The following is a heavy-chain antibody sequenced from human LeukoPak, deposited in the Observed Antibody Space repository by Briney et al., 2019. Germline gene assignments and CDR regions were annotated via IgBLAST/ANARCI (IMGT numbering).Heavy chain of an antibody. Sequence: ASVKVSCKSSGYTFPSYGIIWVRQAPGQGLEWMGRISAYNGNTDYAQKLQGRVTMTTDTSTSTAYVELRSLRSDDTAVYYCARDRLSAAGGWDLVFDYWGQGTLVTVSS. D-gene: IGHD1-26*01. J-gene: IGHJ4*02. CDR3: ARDRLSAAGGWDLVFDY. V-gene: IGHV1-18*01. CDR1: GYTFPSYG. CDR2: ISAYNGNT.